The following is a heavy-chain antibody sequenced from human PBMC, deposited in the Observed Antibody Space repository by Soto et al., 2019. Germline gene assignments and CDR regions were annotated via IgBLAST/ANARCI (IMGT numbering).Heavy chain of an antibody. J-gene: IGHJ6*02. CDR2: ISGSGGST. CDR3: AKDSSSSVYYYYGMDV. Sequence: GGSLRLSCAASGFTFSSYAMSWVRQAPGKGLEWVSAISGSGGSTYYADSVKGRFTISRDNSKNTLYLQVNSLRAEDTAVYYCAKDSSSSVYYYYGMDVLGQGTTVTVSS. D-gene: IGHD6-6*01. CDR1: GFTFSSYA. V-gene: IGHV3-23*01.